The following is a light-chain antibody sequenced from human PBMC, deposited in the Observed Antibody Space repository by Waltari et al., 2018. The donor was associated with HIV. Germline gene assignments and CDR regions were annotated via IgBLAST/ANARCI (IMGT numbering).Light chain of an antibody. CDR1: TSNIGTNV. J-gene: IGLJ2*01. Sequence: QSVLAQPPSVSGTPGQRVTISCSGTTSNIGTNVGNWYQQVPGTAPKLLISSNNQRPSGVPDRFSGFKSGTSASLAINGLQSEDEADYYCATWDDTPTGHVLFGGGTKVTVL. CDR3: ATWDDTPTGHVL. CDR2: SNN. V-gene: IGLV1-44*01.